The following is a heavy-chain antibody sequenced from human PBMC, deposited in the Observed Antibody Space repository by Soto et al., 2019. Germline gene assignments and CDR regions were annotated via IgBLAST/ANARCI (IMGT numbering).Heavy chain of an antibody. V-gene: IGHV4-39*01. CDR2: IYYSGTT. CDR1: GDSITTNSYF. Sequence: SETLSLTCTVSGDSITTNSYFWAWIRQPPGKGLEWIGSIYYSGTTYYNPSLKSRVTISVDTAKNQVSLKLTSVTPAADTAVYYCARHPTIARFENGLDVWGQGTMVTVSS. J-gene: IGHJ6*02. CDR3: ARHPTIARFENGLDV. D-gene: IGHD1-1*01.